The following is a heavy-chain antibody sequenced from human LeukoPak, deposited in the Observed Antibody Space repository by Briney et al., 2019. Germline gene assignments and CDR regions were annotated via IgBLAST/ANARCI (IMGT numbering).Heavy chain of an antibody. Sequence: GGSLRLSCAVSGFTFSSYAMTWVRQAPGKGLEWVSVISGSGTNTYYADSVKGRFTISRDNSKNTPYLQMNSLRAEDTAVYYCAKDRLYDGSYWGQGTLVTVSS. CDR1: GFTFSSYA. CDR3: AKDRLYDGSY. V-gene: IGHV3-23*01. CDR2: ISGSGTNT. D-gene: IGHD1-26*01. J-gene: IGHJ4*02.